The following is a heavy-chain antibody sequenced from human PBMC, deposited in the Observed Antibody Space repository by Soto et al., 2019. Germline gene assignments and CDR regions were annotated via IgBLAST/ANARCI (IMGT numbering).Heavy chain of an antibody. J-gene: IGHJ5*02. Sequence: QVQLVESGGGVVQPGRSLRLSCAASGFTFSSYAMHWVRQAPGKGLEWVAVISYDGSNKYYADSVKGRFTISRDNSKNALYMQMNSLRAEDTAVYYCVRDPGRWFDPWGQGTLVTVSS. V-gene: IGHV3-30-3*01. CDR1: GFTFSSYA. D-gene: IGHD1-26*01. CDR2: ISYDGSNK. CDR3: VRDPGRWFDP.